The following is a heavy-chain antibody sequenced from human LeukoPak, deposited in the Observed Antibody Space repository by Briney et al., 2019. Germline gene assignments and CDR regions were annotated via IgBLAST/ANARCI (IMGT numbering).Heavy chain of an antibody. CDR3: AELGITMIGGV. V-gene: IGHV3-48*04. CDR1: GFTFSRYS. Sequence: GGYLRLSCAASGFTFSRYSMNWVRQAPGKGLKWVLYISSGSTTRYYADSVKGRFTISRDNAKNSLYLQMNSLRAEDTAVYYCAELGITMIGGVWGKGTTVTISS. J-gene: IGHJ6*04. D-gene: IGHD3-10*02. CDR2: ISSGSTTR.